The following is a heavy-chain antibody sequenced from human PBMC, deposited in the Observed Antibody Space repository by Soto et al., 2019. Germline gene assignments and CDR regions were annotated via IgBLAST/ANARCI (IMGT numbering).Heavy chain of an antibody. CDR2: ISGIGGST. D-gene: IGHD2-21*02. Sequence: GGSLRLSCAASGFTFSSYAMSWVRQAPGKGLEWVSAISGIGGSTYYADSVKGRFTISRDNSKNTLYLQMNSLRAEDTAVYYCAKDREVYCGGDCYSVPYYFEYWGQGTLVTVSS. V-gene: IGHV3-23*01. J-gene: IGHJ4*02. CDR3: AKDREVYCGGDCYSVPYYFEY. CDR1: GFTFSSYA.